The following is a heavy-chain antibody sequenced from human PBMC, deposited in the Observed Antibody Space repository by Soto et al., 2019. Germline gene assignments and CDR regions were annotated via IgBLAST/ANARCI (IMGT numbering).Heavy chain of an antibody. J-gene: IGHJ3*02. Sequence: SETLSLTCTVSGGSISSGGYYWSWIRQHPGKGLEWIGYIYYSGGTYYNPSLKSRVTISVDTSKNQFSLKLSSVTAADTAVYYCAREQFGYVWGSYRPTDAFDIWGQGTMVTVSS. CDR3: AREQFGYVWGSYRPTDAFDI. V-gene: IGHV4-31*03. CDR2: IYYSGGT. D-gene: IGHD3-16*02. CDR1: GGSISSGGYY.